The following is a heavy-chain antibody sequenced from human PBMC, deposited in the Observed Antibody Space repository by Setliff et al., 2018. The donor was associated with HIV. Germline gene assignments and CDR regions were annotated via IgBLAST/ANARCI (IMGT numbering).Heavy chain of an antibody. CDR3: TTGYYYGSGSPDY. V-gene: IGHV3-15*01. CDR1: GFTFSNAW. D-gene: IGHD3-10*01. CDR2: IRSKTDGGTT. J-gene: IGHJ4*02. Sequence: GGSLRLSCAASGFTFSNAWMSWVRQAPGKGLEWVGRIRSKTDGGTTDYAAPVKGRFTISRDDSKNTLYLQMNSLKTEDTAVYYCTTGYYYGSGSPDYWGQGTPVTVSS.